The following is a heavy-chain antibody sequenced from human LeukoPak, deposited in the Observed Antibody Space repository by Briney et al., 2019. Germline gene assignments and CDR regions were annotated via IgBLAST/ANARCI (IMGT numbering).Heavy chain of an antibody. CDR2: ISNSGSTL. Sequence: HPGGSLRLSCVVSGFTFNSYSMKWVRQAPAKGLEWVSYISNSGSTLYYADSVKGRFTISRDNAQNSLFLQMNRLRVEDTAVYYCARISPSVGDFWGQGTLVTVSS. CDR3: ARISPSVGDF. V-gene: IGHV3-48*01. CDR1: GFTFNSYS. J-gene: IGHJ4*02. D-gene: IGHD3-16*01.